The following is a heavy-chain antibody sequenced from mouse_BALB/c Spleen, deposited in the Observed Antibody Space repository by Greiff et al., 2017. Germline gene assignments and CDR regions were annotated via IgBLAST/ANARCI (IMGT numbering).Heavy chain of an antibody. D-gene: IGHD3-3*01. J-gene: IGHJ2*01. CDR1: GFTFSSFG. CDR2: ISSGSSTI. Sequence: EVQRVESGGGLVQPGGSRKLSCAASGFTFSSFGMHWVRQAPEKGLEWVAYISSGSSTIYYADTVKGRFTISRDNPKNTLFLQMTSLRSEDTAMYYCARGGRPYYFDYWGQGTTLTVSS. CDR3: ARGGRPYYFDY. V-gene: IGHV5-17*02.